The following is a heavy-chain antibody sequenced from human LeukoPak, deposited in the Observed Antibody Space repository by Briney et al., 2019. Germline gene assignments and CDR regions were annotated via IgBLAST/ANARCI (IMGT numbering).Heavy chain of an antibody. D-gene: IGHD5-18*01. V-gene: IGHV3-30*02. Sequence: PGGSLRLSCAASGFTFSTYGMHWARQAPGRGLEWVAFIRYDGSEKYSTDSVKGRFTISRDNSKNTLYLRMNSLTAEDTAVYYCAKDRSYHYFDYWGQGTLVTVSS. CDR2: IRYDGSEK. J-gene: IGHJ4*02. CDR3: AKDRSYHYFDY. CDR1: GFTFSTYG.